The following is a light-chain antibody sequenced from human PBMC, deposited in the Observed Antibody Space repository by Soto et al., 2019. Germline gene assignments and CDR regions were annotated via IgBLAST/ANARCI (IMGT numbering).Light chain of an antibody. J-gene: IGLJ1*01. V-gene: IGLV2-11*01. CDR3: CSYTGSYSYV. Sequence: QSALTQPHSVSGSPGQSVTIFCTGTSSDAGGYSYVSWYQQHPGKAPQLIIYDVTERPSGVPDRFSGSKSGNTASLTISGLQAEDEADYYCCSYTGSYSYVFGIGTKVTVL. CDR1: SSDAGGYSY. CDR2: DVT.